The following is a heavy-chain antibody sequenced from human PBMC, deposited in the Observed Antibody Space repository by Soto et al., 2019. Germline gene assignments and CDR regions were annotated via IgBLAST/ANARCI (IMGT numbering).Heavy chain of an antibody. Sequence: QVQLQESGPGLVKPSETLSLTCTVSGGSISRYYWSWIRQPPGKGLEWIGYMYNTGSTVYNPSFKSRVTISVDTSKNQFSRKLNSVTAADTVVYYCARDLWGYCGTDCYPLDVWGQGTTVTVSS. CDR1: GGSISRYY. V-gene: IGHV4-59*01. CDR3: ARDLWGYCGTDCYPLDV. D-gene: IGHD2-21*02. CDR2: MYNTGST. J-gene: IGHJ6*02.